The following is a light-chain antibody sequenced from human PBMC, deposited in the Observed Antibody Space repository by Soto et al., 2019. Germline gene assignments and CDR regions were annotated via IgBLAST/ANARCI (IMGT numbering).Light chain of an antibody. Sequence: DIQMTQSPSSLSASVGDRVTITCRASQGIRNYLGWYQQKPGKAPKRLIYAASSLQSGVPSRFSGSGSVTEFTLTISSLQPEDFAPYRCLQHNSYPLPFGQGTKLEIK. CDR2: AAS. J-gene: IGKJ2*01. CDR1: QGIRNY. V-gene: IGKV1-17*01. CDR3: LQHNSYPLP.